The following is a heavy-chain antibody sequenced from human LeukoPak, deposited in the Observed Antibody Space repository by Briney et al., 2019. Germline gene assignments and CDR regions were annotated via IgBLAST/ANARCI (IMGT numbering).Heavy chain of an antibody. V-gene: IGHV5-51*01. Sequence: GESLKISCKGSGYSFTSYWIGWVRQMPGKGLEWMWIIYPGDSDTRYSPSFQGQVTISADKSISTAYLQWSSLKDSDTAMYYCARRPRTYSSGWYYFHYWGQGTLVTVSS. CDR2: IYPGDSDT. CDR1: GYSFTSYW. J-gene: IGHJ4*02. D-gene: IGHD6-19*01. CDR3: ARRPRTYSSGWYYFHY.